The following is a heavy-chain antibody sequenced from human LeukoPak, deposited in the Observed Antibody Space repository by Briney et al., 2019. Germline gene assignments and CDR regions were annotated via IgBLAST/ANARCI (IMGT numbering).Heavy chain of an antibody. Sequence: GGSLRLSCAASGFTFSSYSMNWVRQAPGKGLEWVSYISSSSSTIYYADSVKGRFTISRDNAKNSLYLQMNSLRAEDTAVYYCARGSAYYYDSSGYIWGQGTLVTVSS. CDR2: ISSSSSTI. J-gene: IGHJ4*02. CDR1: GFTFSSYS. CDR3: ARGSAYYYDSSGYI. D-gene: IGHD3-22*01. V-gene: IGHV3-48*01.